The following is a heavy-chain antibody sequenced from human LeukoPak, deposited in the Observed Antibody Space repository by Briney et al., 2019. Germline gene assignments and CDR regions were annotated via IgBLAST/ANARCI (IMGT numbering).Heavy chain of an antibody. CDR3: AREGRITMVRGVIPCYAFDI. V-gene: IGHV3-30-3*01. CDR2: ISYDGSNK. D-gene: IGHD3-10*01. Sequence: GGSLRLSCAASGFTFSSYAMHWVRQAPGKGLEWVAVISYDGSNKYYADSVKGRFTISRDNSKNTLYLQMNSLRAEDTAVYYCAREGRITMVRGVIPCYAFDIWGQGTMVTVSS. CDR1: GFTFSSYA. J-gene: IGHJ3*02.